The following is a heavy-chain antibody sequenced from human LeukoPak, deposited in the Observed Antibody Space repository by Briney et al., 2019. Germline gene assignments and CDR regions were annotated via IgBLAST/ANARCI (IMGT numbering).Heavy chain of an antibody. J-gene: IGHJ5*02. CDR3: ARETSNWFDP. V-gene: IGHV1-69*13. Sequence: GASVKVSCKASGGTFSSYAISWVQQAPGQGLEWMGGIIPIFGTANYAQKFQGRATITADESTSTAYMELSSLRSEDTAVYYCARETSNWFDPWGQGTLVTVSS. CDR2: IIPIFGTA. CDR1: GGTFSSYA.